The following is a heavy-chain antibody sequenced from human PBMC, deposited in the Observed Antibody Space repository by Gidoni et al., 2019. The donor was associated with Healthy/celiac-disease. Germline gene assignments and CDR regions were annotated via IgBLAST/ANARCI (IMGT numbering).Heavy chain of an antibody. CDR2: INHSGST. Sequence: QVQLQQWGAGLLKPSETLSLTCAVYGGSFSGYYWSWIRQPPGKGLEWIGEINHSGSTNYNPSLKSRVTISVDTSKNQFSLKLSSVTAADTAVYYCARSGSSIRRSYPFDYWGQGTLVTVSS. CDR1: GGSFSGYY. J-gene: IGHJ4*02. D-gene: IGHD3-10*01. CDR3: ARSGSSIRRSYPFDY. V-gene: IGHV4-34*01.